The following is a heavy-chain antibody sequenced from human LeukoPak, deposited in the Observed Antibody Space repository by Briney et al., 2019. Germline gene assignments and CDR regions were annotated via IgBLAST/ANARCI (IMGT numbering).Heavy chain of an antibody. Sequence: QPGGSLRLSCAASGFTLSSYAMSWVRQAPGKGLEWVSAISGSGGSTNYVDSVKGRFTISRDTSKNTLYLEMNSLRAEDTALYYCAKGYSSGWNYFDYWGQGTLVTVSS. CDR3: AKGYSSGWNYFDY. CDR1: GFTLSSYA. D-gene: IGHD6-19*01. V-gene: IGHV3-23*01. CDR2: ISGSGGST. J-gene: IGHJ4*02.